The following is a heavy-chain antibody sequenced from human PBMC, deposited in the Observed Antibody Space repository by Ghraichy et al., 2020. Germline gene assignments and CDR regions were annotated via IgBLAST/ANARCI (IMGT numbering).Heavy chain of an antibody. V-gene: IGHV1-46*01. Sequence: ASVKVSCKASGYTFTSYYMHWVRQAPGQGLEWMGIINPSGGSTSYAQKFQGRVTMTRDTSTSTVYMELSSLRSEDTAVYYCARGKMWELLRKFPTGNYWGQGTLVTVSS. J-gene: IGHJ4*02. CDR2: INPSGGST. CDR3: ARGKMWELLRKFPTGNY. D-gene: IGHD1-26*01. CDR1: GYTFTSYY.